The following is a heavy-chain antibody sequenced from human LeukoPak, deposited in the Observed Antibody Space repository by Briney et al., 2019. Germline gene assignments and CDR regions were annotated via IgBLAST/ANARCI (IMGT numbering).Heavy chain of an antibody. D-gene: IGHD3-3*01. CDR3: ARDPWSGELPFGY. CDR1: GYY. V-gene: IGHV4-34*01. J-gene: IGHJ4*02. CDR2: INHSGST. Sequence: GYYWXWIRQPPGXXLEWIGEINHSGSTNYNPSLKSRVTISVDTSKNQFSLKLSSVTAADTAVYYCARDPWSGELPFGYWGQGTLVTVSS.